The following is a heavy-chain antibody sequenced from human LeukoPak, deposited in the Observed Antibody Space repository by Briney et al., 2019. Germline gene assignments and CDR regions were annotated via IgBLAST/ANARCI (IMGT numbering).Heavy chain of an antibody. Sequence: GGSLRLSCAASGFTFSSYTMNWVRQAPGKGLEWVSSISSSSSYIYYADSVKGRFTISRDNAKNSLYLQMNSLRAEDTAVYYCARDLAPYCSGGRCSTFDSWGQGTLATVSS. J-gene: IGHJ4*02. CDR2: ISSSSSYI. V-gene: IGHV3-21*01. CDR3: ARDLAPYCSGGRCSTFDS. D-gene: IGHD2-15*01. CDR1: GFTFSSYT.